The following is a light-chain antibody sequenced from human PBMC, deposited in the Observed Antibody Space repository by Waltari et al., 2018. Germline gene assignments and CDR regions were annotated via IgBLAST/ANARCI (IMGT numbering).Light chain of an antibody. V-gene: IGKV3-20*01. Sequence: EIVLTQSPGTLSLSPGERATLSCRASQSVSRTLAWYQQKPGQAPRLLIDGASTRATGIPGRFSGGGSGTDFSLTISRLEPEDFAVYYCQHYVSLPATFGQGTKVEIK. CDR3: QHYVSLPAT. J-gene: IGKJ1*01. CDR2: GAS. CDR1: QSVSRT.